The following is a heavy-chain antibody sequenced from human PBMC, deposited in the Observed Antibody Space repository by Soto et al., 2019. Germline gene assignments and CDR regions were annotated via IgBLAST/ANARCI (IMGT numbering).Heavy chain of an antibody. CDR1: GFTFSSYW. D-gene: IGHD5-12*01. Sequence: EVQLVESGGGLVQPGGSLRLSCAASGFTFSSYWMHWVRQAPGKGLVWVSRINSDGSDKSYADSVKGRFTVSRDNAKNTLYLQMNSLRAEDTAIYYCVYEERGLAHFDYWGQGTLVTVSS. CDR3: VYEERGLAHFDY. J-gene: IGHJ4*02. V-gene: IGHV3-74*01. CDR2: INSDGSDK.